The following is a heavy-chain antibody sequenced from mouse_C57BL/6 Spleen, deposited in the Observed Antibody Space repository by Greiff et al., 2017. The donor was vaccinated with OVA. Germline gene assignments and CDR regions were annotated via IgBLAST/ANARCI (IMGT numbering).Heavy chain of an antibody. D-gene: IGHD1-1*01. V-gene: IGHV1-82*01. J-gene: IGHJ2*01. CDR2: IYPGDGDT. CDR1: GYAFSSSW. Sequence: VQLQQSGPELVKPGASVKISCKASGYAFSSSWMNWVKQRPGKGLEWIGRIYPGDGDTNYNGKFKGKATLTADKSSSTAYMQLSSLTSEDSAVYFCAREEGSSSFDYWGQGTTLTVSS. CDR3: AREEGSSSFDY.